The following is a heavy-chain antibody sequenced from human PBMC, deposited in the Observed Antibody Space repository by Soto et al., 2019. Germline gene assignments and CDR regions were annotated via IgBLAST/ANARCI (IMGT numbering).Heavy chain of an antibody. Sequence: QVQLVESGGGVVQPGRSLRLSCAASGFNFNNYGMHWVRQAPGKGLEWVAVIWNDGNGYYYANSVKGRFTISRDNSKSTLFLQMTSLRADDTAVYYCARRQISPPTRGAASARGGMDGWGQGTTVTVSS. J-gene: IGHJ6*02. CDR3: ARRQISPPTRGAASARGGMDG. D-gene: IGHD6-13*01. CDR1: GFNFNNYG. V-gene: IGHV3-33*01. CDR2: IWNDGNGY.